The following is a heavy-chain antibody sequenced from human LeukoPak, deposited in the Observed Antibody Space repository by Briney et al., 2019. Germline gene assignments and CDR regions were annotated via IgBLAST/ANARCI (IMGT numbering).Heavy chain of an antibody. CDR2: ISTYNGHA. V-gene: IGHV1-18*01. Sequence: GASVTVSCKASGYNFGYYDISWVRQAPGPGLEWMGWISTYNGHANYVQKFQDRVTMTIDTSTSTAYMELRGLRSDDTAVYYCARDRITAAGNHDFDYWGQGTLVTVSS. CDR3: ARDRITAAGNHDFDY. D-gene: IGHD6-13*01. J-gene: IGHJ4*02. CDR1: GYNFGYYD.